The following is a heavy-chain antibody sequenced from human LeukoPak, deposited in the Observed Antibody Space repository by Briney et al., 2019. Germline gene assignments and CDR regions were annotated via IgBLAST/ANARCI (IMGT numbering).Heavy chain of an antibody. CDR2: ISSSSSYI. D-gene: IGHD2-2*01. J-gene: IGHJ6*02. CDR1: GFTFSSYS. CDR3: ARDTGPVVPASYYYGMDV. Sequence: KPGGSLRLSCAASGFTFSSYSMNWVRQAPGKGLEWVSSISSSSSYIYYADSVKGRFTISRDNAKNSLYLQMNSLRAEDTAVYYCARDTGPVVPASYYYGMDVWGQGTTVTVSS. V-gene: IGHV3-21*01.